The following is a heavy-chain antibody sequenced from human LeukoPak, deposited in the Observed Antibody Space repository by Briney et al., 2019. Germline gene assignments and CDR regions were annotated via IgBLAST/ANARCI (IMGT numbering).Heavy chain of an antibody. Sequence: SETLSLTCTVSGDSVSSSRYYWGWVRQPPGEGLEWIGSIYYGGSTYYTQSLKSRVIISVDTSKNHFSLKLIAVTAADTAVYYCASPPMVRGIMDYFNYGMDVWGQGTTVTVFS. CDR1: GDSVSSSRYY. V-gene: IGHV4-39*01. D-gene: IGHD3-10*01. CDR2: IYYGGST. J-gene: IGHJ6*02. CDR3: ASPPMVRGIMDYFNYGMDV.